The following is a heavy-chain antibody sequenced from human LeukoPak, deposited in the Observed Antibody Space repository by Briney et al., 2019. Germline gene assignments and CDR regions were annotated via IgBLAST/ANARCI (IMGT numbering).Heavy chain of an antibody. Sequence: PGGSLRLSCATSGFSFSTYSMAWVRQAPGRGVEWVSVISGGGYIVYADSVKGRFTISRDNSENTVYLQMNSLRAEDTAIYYCARERDRGTDVADHFDHWGQGTLVAVSS. CDR1: GFSFSTYS. CDR2: ISGGGYI. CDR3: ARERDRGTDVADHFDH. D-gene: IGHD6-19*01. V-gene: IGHV3-23*01. J-gene: IGHJ4*02.